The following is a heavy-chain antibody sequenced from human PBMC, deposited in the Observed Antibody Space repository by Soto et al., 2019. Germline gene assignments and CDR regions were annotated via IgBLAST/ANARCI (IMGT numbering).Heavy chain of an antibody. CDR3: ARLRNSGYHPHVYFGMDV. V-gene: IGHV1-18*01. Sequence: QAHLEQSGIEVKKPGASVKVTCKASGYTFHSFGISWVRQAPGQGLEWMGWISTYNDNTNYAQKFRGRVAMATDMSTSTASMELRSLTADDTAVYYCARLRNSGYHPHVYFGMDVWGQGTTIIVSS. CDR2: ISTYNDNT. J-gene: IGHJ6*02. D-gene: IGHD5-12*01. CDR1: GYTFHSFG.